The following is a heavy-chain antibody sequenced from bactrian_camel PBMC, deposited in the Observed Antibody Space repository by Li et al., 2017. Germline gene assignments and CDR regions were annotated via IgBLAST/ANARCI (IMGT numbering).Heavy chain of an antibody. J-gene: IGHJ4*01. CDR1: GYTSSTVC. V-gene: IGHV3S1*01. CDR2: GYTGDAYT. CDR3: AALGAY. Sequence: VQLVESGGGSVQAGGSLRLSCSASGYTSSTVCMGWFRQAPGKEREGVAAQATGYTGDAYTNYVDSVKGRFTISQDSAKNTVYLEMNDLKPEDTAMYYCAALGAYWGQGTQVTVS.